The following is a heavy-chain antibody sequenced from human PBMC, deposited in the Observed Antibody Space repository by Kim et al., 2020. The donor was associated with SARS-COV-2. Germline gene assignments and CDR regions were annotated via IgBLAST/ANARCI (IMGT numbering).Heavy chain of an antibody. J-gene: IGHJ6*02. CDR1: GYTFTSYY. CDR3: ARVLAGSGTSLGYYYYYGMDV. D-gene: IGHD3-10*01. Sequence: ASVKVSCKASGYTFTSYYMHWVRQAPGQGLEWMGIINPSGGSTSYAQKFQGRVTMTRDTSTSTVYMELSSLRSEDTAVYYCARVLAGSGTSLGYYYYYGMDVWGQGTTVTVSS. V-gene: IGHV1-46*01. CDR2: INPSGGST.